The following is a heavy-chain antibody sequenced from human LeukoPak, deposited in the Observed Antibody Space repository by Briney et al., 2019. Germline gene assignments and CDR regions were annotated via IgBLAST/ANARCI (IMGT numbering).Heavy chain of an antibody. J-gene: IGHJ6*02. D-gene: IGHD3-10*01. Sequence: GGSLRLSCAASGFTFSSYSMNWVRQAPGKGLEWVSSISSSSSYIYYADSVKGRFTISRDNAKNSLYLQMNSLRAEDTAVYYCARGRGGAYGMDVWGQGTTVTVSS. CDR2: ISSSSSYI. CDR1: GFTFSSYS. CDR3: ARGRGGAYGMDV. V-gene: IGHV3-21*01.